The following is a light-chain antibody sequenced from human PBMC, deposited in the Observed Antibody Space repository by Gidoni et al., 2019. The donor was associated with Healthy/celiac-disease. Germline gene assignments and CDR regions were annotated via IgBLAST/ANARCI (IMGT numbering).Light chain of an antibody. CDR3: CSYAGSFTHV. J-gene: IGLJ1*01. CDR2: ECS. Sequence: QSALTQPASVSGSPGKSITISCTGTSSDVGSYNLVSWYQQHPGQAPKLMLYECSKRPSEVSNRFSGSKSGNTASLTISGLQAEDEADYYSCSYAGSFTHVLGTGTKVTVL. V-gene: IGLV2-23*01. CDR1: SSDVGSYNL.